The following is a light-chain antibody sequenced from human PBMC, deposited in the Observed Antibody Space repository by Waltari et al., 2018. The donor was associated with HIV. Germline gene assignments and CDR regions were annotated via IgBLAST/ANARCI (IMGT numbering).Light chain of an antibody. CDR3: GTWDSSLSAYVV. V-gene: IGLV1-51*01. CDR2: DNN. Sequence: QSVLTQPPSVSAAPGQKVTISCPGSSSNIGRNYVSWYQQLPGTAPKLLIDDNNKRPSGIPDRFSGSKSGTSATLGITGLQTGDEADYYCGTWDSSLSAYVVFGGGTKLTVL. J-gene: IGLJ2*01. CDR1: SSNIGRNY.